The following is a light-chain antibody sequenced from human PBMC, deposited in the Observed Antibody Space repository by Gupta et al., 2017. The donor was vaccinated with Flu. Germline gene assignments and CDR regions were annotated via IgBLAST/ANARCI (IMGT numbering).Light chain of an antibody. CDR3: QRYDSLWT. V-gene: IGKV1-5*03. Sequence: DIQMTQSPSTLSASVGDRVTITCRASQSISNWLAWYQQKPGKVPKLLIYQASGLESGVPSRFSGSGSGTEFTLTISSLQPDDVATYYCQRYDSLWTFGQGTRVEIK. CDR2: QAS. CDR1: QSISNW. J-gene: IGKJ1*01.